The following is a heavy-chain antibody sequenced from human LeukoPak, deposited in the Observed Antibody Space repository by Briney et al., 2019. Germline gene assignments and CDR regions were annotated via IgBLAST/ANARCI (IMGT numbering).Heavy chain of an antibody. CDR3: ARRRLELLRDGFDI. D-gene: IGHD1-7*01. CDR2: MNPNSGNT. J-gene: IGHJ3*02. Sequence: EASVKLSCKASGYTFTSYDINWVRQATGQGLEWMGWMNPNSGNTGYAQKFQGRVTMTRNTSISTAYMELSSLRSEDTAVYYCARRRLELLRDGFDIWGQETMVTVSS. V-gene: IGHV1-8*01. CDR1: GYTFTSYD.